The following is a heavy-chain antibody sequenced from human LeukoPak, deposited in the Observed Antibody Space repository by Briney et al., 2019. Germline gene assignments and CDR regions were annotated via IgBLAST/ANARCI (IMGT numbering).Heavy chain of an antibody. Sequence: SVKVSCKASGGTFSSYAISWVRQAPGQGLEWMAGIIPIFGTANYAQKFQGRVTITADKSTSTAYMELSSLRSEDTAVYYCTWFGEPQPPTYGMDVWGKGTTVTVSS. CDR1: GGTFSSYA. J-gene: IGHJ6*04. V-gene: IGHV1-69*06. D-gene: IGHD3-10*01. CDR3: TWFGEPQPPTYGMDV. CDR2: IIPIFGTA.